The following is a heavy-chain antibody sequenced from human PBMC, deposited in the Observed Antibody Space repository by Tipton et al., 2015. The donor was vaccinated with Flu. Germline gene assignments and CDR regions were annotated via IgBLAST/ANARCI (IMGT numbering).Heavy chain of an antibody. D-gene: IGHD3-10*01. CDR2: MYVSGST. J-gene: IGHJ4*02. V-gene: IGHV4-61*02. CDR3: ARGSGSGTDVTFYF. Sequence: TLSLTCTVSGGSISSSSYYWSWIRQPAGKGLEWIGRMYVSGSTKYNPSLKSRVTMSVDTSKNQFSLKLSSVTAADTAVYYCARGSGSGTDVTFYFWGQGTLVTVSS. CDR1: GGSISSSSYY.